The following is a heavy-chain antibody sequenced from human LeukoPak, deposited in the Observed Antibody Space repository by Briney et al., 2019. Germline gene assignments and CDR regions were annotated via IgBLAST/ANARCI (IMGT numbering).Heavy chain of an antibody. CDR1: GFTFSSYS. Sequence: GGSLRLSCAASGFTFSSYSMSWVRQAPGKGLEWVSSISSSSSYIYYADSVKGRFTISRDNAKSSLYLQMNSLRGEDTAVDYCARVVVVAGKAFDIWGQGTMVTVSS. V-gene: IGHV3-21*01. J-gene: IGHJ3*02. D-gene: IGHD6-19*01. CDR2: ISSSSSYI. CDR3: ARVVVVAGKAFDI.